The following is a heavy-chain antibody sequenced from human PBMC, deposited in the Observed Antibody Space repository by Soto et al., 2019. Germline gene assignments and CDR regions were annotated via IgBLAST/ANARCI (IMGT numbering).Heavy chain of an antibody. Sequence: QVQLQEWSPGLVKPSGTLSLTCAVSGGSISSSNWWTWVRQPPGKGLEWIGEIYHSGSTNYNPSLKSRVTISVDKSKNQFSLKVTSVTAADTAVYYCAILLRSTYGMDVWGQGTTVTVSS. J-gene: IGHJ6*02. CDR3: AILLRSTYGMDV. V-gene: IGHV4-4*02. CDR1: GGSISSSNW. CDR2: IYHSGST. D-gene: IGHD3-3*01.